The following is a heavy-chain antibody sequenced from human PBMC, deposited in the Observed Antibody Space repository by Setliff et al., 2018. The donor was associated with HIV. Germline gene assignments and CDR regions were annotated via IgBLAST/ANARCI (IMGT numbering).Heavy chain of an antibody. J-gene: IGHJ4*02. Sequence: PSETLSLTCTVSGGYISSYYWSWIRQPAGKGLEWIGRIYTSGSTNYNPSLKSRVTMSIDTSKNQFSLKLRSVTAADTAVYYCARDPPGYGDSNDYWDQGTLVTVSS. V-gene: IGHV4-4*07. CDR2: IYTSGST. CDR3: ARDPPGYGDSNDY. D-gene: IGHD4-17*01. CDR1: GGYISSYY.